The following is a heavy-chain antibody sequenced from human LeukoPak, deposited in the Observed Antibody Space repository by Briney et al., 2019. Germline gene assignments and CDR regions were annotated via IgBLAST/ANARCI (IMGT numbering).Heavy chain of an antibody. CDR3: AKDFRIGYSAHFDY. Sequence: GGSLRLSCVGSGYTFRSHAMSWVRQAPEKGLEFVSGIYENGGTTCYADSVKGRFSISRDNSKNTLYLQMDSLRGEDTAVYYCAKDFRIGYSAHFDYWGQGALVTLSS. V-gene: IGHV3-23*01. CDR2: IYENGGTT. CDR1: GYTFRSHA. D-gene: IGHD2-21*01. J-gene: IGHJ4*02.